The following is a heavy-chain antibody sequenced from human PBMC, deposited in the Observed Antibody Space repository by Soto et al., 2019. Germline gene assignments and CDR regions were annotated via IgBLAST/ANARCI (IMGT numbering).Heavy chain of an antibody. D-gene: IGHD4-17*01. J-gene: IGHJ6*02. CDR1: GFTFNIYG. CDR2: ISDDGSKQ. CDR3: AKSNDYGDYLVYYFGMDV. Sequence: GGSLRLSCAASGFTFNIYGMQWVRQAPGKGLEWVAVISDDGSKQYYADSVKGRFTISRDNSKNTPYLQMNSLRAEGTAGYYCAKSNDYGDYLVYYFGMDVWGQGTTVTVSS. V-gene: IGHV3-30*18.